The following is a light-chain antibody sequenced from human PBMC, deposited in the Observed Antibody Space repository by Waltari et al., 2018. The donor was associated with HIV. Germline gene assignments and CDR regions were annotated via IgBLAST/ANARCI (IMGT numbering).Light chain of an antibody. V-gene: IGKV1-17*02. J-gene: IGKJ5*01. CDR1: QGVRND. CDR2: AAS. CDR3: LQHNSYPLIT. Sequence: DIQMTQSPSALSASVGDRVTVTCRASQGVRNDLGWFQQKPGQAPQRLIYAASHLQSGVPSRFRGSGSETYFTLTITDLQPEDSATYVCLQHNSYPLITFGQGTRLEI.